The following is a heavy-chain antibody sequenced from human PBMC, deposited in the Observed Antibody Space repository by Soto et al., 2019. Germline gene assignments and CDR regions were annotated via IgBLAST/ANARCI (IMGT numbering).Heavy chain of an antibody. Sequence: PVGSLRLSCAASGFTFSSYSMNWVRQAPGKGLEWVSSISSRSTYIYYADSVKGRFTISRDNAKNSLYLQMHSLRAEDTAVYYCARAPESSYYYDTSGPDYWGQGTLVTVSS. D-gene: IGHD3-22*01. J-gene: IGHJ4*02. CDR1: GFTFSSYS. CDR3: ARAPESSYYYDTSGPDY. V-gene: IGHV3-21*01. CDR2: ISSRSTYI.